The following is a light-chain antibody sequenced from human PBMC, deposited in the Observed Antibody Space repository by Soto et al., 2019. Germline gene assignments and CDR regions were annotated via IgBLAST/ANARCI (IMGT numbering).Light chain of an antibody. CDR1: QSVSSSY. CDR3: QQYGSSPHT. J-gene: IGKJ2*01. V-gene: IGKV3-20*01. Sequence: EIVLTQSPGTLSLSPGERATLSCRASQSVSSSYLAWYQQKPGQAPRLLIYGASSRATGIPDTFSGSGSGTDFTRTISRLEPEDFAVYYYQQYGSSPHTFGQGTKLEIK. CDR2: GAS.